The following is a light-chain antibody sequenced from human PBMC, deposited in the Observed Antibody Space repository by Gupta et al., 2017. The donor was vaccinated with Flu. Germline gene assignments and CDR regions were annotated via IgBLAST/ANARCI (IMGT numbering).Light chain of an antibody. Sequence: EIVLTQSPGTLSLSPGERPTLSCRASQSLSGDLAWYQQKPGQAPRLLIFSASGRATGTPGRFSGSGSGTDFTLTISILEPEDFAVYYCQQHAGSPFTFGHGTTVDIK. V-gene: IGKV3-20*01. CDR2: SAS. CDR1: QSLSGD. CDR3: QQHAGSPFT. J-gene: IGKJ3*01.